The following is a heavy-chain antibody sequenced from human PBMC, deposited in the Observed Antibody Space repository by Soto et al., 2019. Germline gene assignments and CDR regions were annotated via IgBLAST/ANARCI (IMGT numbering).Heavy chain of an antibody. Sequence: SETLSLTCAVYGGSFSGYYWSWIRQPPGKGLEWIGEINHSGSTNYNPSLKSRVTISVDTSKNQFSLKLSSVTAADTAVYYCARARWGTIYYYYYMDVWGKGTTVPVSS. D-gene: IGHD3-3*01. CDR2: INHSGST. J-gene: IGHJ6*03. CDR3: ARARWGTIYYYYYMDV. V-gene: IGHV4-34*01. CDR1: GGSFSGYY.